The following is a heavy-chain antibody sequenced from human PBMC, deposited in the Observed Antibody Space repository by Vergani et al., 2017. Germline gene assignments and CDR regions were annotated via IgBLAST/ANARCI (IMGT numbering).Heavy chain of an antibody. CDR3: VKEHFRIQLWSQLQGAFDI. D-gene: IGHD5-18*01. V-gene: IGHV3-64D*06. J-gene: IGHJ3*02. CDR2: ISSNGGNT. CDR1: GYTFTSYA. Sequence: VQLVQSGAEVKKPGASVKVSCKASGYTFTSYAMHWVRQAPGKGLEYVSAISSNGGNTYYADSVKGRFTISRDNSKNTLYLQMSSLRPEDTAVYYCVKEHFRIQLWSQLQGAFDIWGQGTMVTVSS.